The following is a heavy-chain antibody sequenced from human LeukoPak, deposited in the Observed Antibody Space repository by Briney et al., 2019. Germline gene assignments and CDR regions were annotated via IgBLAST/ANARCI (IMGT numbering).Heavy chain of an antibody. D-gene: IGHD2-21*01. CDR1: GGSISSFY. V-gene: IGHV4-59*08. CDR2: IYFTGSS. Sequence: SETLSLTCTVSGGSISSFYWSWIRQTPGKGLEWIGHIYFTGSSDLNPTLKSRFSISIDTSKNQFSLKLSSVTAADTAVYYCARVSGGYCGGDCYPWYYYYYMDVWGKGTTVTVSS. J-gene: IGHJ6*03. CDR3: ARVSGGYCGGDCYPWYYYYYMDV.